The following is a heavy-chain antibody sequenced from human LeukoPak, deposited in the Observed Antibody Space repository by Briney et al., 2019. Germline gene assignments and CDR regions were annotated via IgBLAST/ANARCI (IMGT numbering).Heavy chain of an antibody. CDR2: INWNVGRT. J-gene: IGHJ3*02. CDR3: ARRGPLYCSSTSCYRVGAFDI. V-gene: IGHV3-20*04. CDR1: GFTFDVYG. D-gene: IGHD2-2*02. Sequence: PGGSLRLSCAASGFTFDVYGMSWVRQAPGKGLEWVSGINWNVGRTGYADSVKGRFTISRDNAKNSLYLQMNSLRAEDTALYYCARRGPLYCSSTSCYRVGAFDIWGQGTMVTVSS.